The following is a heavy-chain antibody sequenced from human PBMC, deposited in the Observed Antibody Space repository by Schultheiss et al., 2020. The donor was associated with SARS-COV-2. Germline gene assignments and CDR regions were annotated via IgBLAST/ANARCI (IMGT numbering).Heavy chain of an antibody. CDR2: IYYSGST. V-gene: IGHV4-59*12. D-gene: IGHD2-21*02. J-gene: IGHJ4*02. CDR3: ARDQYCGGDCPTHFDY. Sequence: SETLSLTCAVYGGSFSGYYWSWIRQPPGKGLEWIGYIYYSGSTNYNPSLKSRVTISVDTSKNQFSLKLSSVTAADTAVYYCARDQYCGGDCPTHFDYWGQGTLVTVSS. CDR1: GGSFSGYY.